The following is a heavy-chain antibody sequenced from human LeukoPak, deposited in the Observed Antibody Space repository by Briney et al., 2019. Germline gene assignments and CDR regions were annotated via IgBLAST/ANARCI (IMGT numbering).Heavy chain of an antibody. Sequence: ESGPTLVNRTQTLTLTCTFSGFSLSDTAVGVHWIRRPPGKALEWLALVYWNDDNKYSPSLRSRLTVTKDSSKNQVDLTMTNMDPVDTATYYCTHSSGWTTDFWGQGILVTVSS. CDR1: GFSLSDTAVG. V-gene: IGHV2-5*01. CDR3: THSSGWTTDF. J-gene: IGHJ4*02. D-gene: IGHD6-19*01. CDR2: VYWNDDN.